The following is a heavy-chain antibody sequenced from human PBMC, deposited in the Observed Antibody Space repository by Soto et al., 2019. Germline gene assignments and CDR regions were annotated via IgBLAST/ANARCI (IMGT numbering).Heavy chain of an antibody. J-gene: IGHJ4*01. CDR2: IYYSGST. V-gene: IGHV4-59*01. CDR1: GGSISSYY. Sequence: SETLSLTCTVSGGSISSYYWSWIRQPPGKGLEWIGYIYYSGSTNYNPSLKSRVTISVDTSKNQFSLKLSSVTAADTAVYYCASLIAAAGTNYFDYWGHGTLVTVSS. CDR3: ASLIAAAGTNYFDY. D-gene: IGHD6-13*01.